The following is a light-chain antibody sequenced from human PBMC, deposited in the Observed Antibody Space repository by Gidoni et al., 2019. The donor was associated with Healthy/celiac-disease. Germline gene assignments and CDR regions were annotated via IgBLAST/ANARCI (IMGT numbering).Light chain of an antibody. CDR2: DNN. CDR3: GTWDSSLSAGV. V-gene: IGLV1-51*01. Sequence: QSVLTQPHSVSAAPGQKVTISCSGSSSNIGNNYVSWYQQRPGTAPKLLIYDNNKRPSGIPDRFSGSKSGTSATLGITGLQTGDEADYYCGTWDSSLSAGVFGGGTRLTVL. CDR1: SSNIGNNY. J-gene: IGLJ3*02.